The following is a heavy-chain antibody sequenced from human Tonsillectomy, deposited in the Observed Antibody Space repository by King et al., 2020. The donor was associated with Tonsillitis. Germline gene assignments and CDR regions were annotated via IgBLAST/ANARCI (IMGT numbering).Heavy chain of an antibody. CDR2: ISISSSYI. J-gene: IGHJ4*02. V-gene: IGHV3-21*01. CDR3: AGQWHGFY. Sequence: VQLVESGGGLVKPGGSLRLSCAASGFTFSSYDMNWVRQAPGKGLEWVSSISISSSYINYADSVKGRFTISRDDAKNSLYLQMNSLRAEDTAVYYCAGQWHGFYWGQGTLVTVSS. D-gene: IGHD6-19*01. CDR1: GFTFSSYD.